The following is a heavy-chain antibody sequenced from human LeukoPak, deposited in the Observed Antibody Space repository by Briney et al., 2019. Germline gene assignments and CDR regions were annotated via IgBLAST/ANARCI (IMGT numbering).Heavy chain of an antibody. J-gene: IGHJ3*02. CDR2: ISYDGINE. V-gene: IGHV3-30*03. Sequence: PGRSLRLSCAASGFTFSSYGMHWVRQAPGKGLEWVAVISYDGINEYYADSVKGRFTISRDNSENTLYLQMNSLRAEDTAVYYCARDLTYYFDSSDYGGAFDTWGQGTMVTVSS. CDR3: ARDLTYYFDSSDYGGAFDT. CDR1: GFTFSSYG. D-gene: IGHD3-22*01.